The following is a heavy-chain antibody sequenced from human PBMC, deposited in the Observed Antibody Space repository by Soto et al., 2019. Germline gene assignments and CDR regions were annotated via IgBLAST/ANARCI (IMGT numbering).Heavy chain of an antibody. V-gene: IGHV3-15*01. CDR1: GFTFSNAW. CDR2: IKSKTDGGTT. CDR3: TTDLGLGGGDYQYYYYYYMDV. Sequence: GGSLRLSCAASGFTFSNAWMSWVRQAPGKGLEWVGRIKSKTDGGTTDYAAPVKGRFTISRDDSKNTLYLQMNSLKTEDTAVYYCTTDLGLGGGDYQYYYYYYMDVWGKGTTVTVSS. J-gene: IGHJ6*03. D-gene: IGHD4-17*01.